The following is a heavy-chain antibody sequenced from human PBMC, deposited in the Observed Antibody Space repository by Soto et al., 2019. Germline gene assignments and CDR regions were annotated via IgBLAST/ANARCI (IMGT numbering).Heavy chain of an antibody. Sequence: QVQLVQSGAEVKKPGASVKVSCKASGYTFTSYAMHWVRQAPGQRLEWMGWINAGNGNTKYSQKFQGRVTITRDTAASTAYMELSSLRSEDTAVYYCARVGGHGSTWYYYYGIDVWGQGTTVTVSS. CDR1: GYTFTSYA. D-gene: IGHD3-10*01. V-gene: IGHV1-3*01. J-gene: IGHJ6*02. CDR3: ARVGGHGSTWYYYYGIDV. CDR2: INAGNGNT.